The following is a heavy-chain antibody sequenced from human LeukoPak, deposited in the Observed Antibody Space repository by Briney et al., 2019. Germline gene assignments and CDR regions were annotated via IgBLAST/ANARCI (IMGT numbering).Heavy chain of an antibody. V-gene: IGHV3-23*01. Sequence: PGGSLRLSCEASGFSFSSYAMSWVRQAPGKGLEWLSALSGTGGSTYYADSVKGRFTISRDNSKNTLCLQMNSLRAEDTAVYYCARRGDCWGQGTLVTVSS. CDR1: GFSFSSYA. CDR2: LSGTGGST. J-gene: IGHJ4*02. CDR3: ARRGDC.